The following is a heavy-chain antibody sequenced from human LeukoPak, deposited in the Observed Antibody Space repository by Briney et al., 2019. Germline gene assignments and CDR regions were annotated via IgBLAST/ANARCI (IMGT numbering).Heavy chain of an antibody. CDR3: ARDLVHIGYDHFDY. D-gene: IGHD5-12*01. CDR1: GDSVSSDSAA. J-gene: IGHJ4*02. V-gene: IGHV6-1*01. Sequence: SQTLSLTCAISGDSVSSDSAAWNWIRQSPSRGLEWLGRTYYRSKWYDDYAVSVKGRIAISPDTSKNQFSLQLNSVTPEDTAVYYCARDLVHIGYDHFDYWGQGTLVTVSS. CDR2: TYYRSKWYD.